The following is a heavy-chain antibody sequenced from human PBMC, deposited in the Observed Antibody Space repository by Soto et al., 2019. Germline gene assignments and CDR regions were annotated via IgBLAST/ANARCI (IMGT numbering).Heavy chain of an antibody. CDR3: STYYYDSSGYTPLALDY. CDR1: GFTFSSYG. D-gene: IGHD3-22*01. Sequence: QVQLVESGGGVVQPGRSLRLSCAASGFTFSSYGMHWVRQAPGKGLEWVAVISYDGSNKYYADSVKGRFTISRDNSKNTLYLQMNSLRAEDTAVYYCSTYYYDSSGYTPLALDYWGQRTLVTVSS. J-gene: IGHJ4*02. V-gene: IGHV3-30*03. CDR2: ISYDGSNK.